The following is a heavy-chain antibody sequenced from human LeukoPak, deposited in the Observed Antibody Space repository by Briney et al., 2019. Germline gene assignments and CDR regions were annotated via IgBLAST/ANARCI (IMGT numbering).Heavy chain of an antibody. CDR3: ARSAEWLRNAFDI. J-gene: IGHJ3*02. Sequence: SETLSLSCTVSGASTSHFYWNWIRQPPGKGLEWIGYMHNSGSSKHSPSLKSRVTISIDTSKNQFSLQLTSVTAADTAMYFCARSAEWLRNAFDIWGQGTMVSVSS. CDR1: GASTSHFY. V-gene: IGHV4-59*01. D-gene: IGHD5-12*01. CDR2: MHNSGSS.